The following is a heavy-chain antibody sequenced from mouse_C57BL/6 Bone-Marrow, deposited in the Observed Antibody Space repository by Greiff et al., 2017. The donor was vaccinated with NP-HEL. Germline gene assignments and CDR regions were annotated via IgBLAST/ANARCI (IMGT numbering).Heavy chain of an antibody. CDR2: INPSSGYT. Sequence: QVQLQQSGAELARPGASVKMSCKASGYTFTSYTMHWVKQRPGQGLECIGYINPSSGYTKYNQKFKDKATLTADKSSSTAYMQLSSLTSEDSAVYYCASPITTVVATRTTGFDYWGQGTTLTVSS. CDR3: ASPITTVVATRTTGFDY. V-gene: IGHV1-4*01. CDR1: GYTFTSYT. D-gene: IGHD1-1*01. J-gene: IGHJ2*01.